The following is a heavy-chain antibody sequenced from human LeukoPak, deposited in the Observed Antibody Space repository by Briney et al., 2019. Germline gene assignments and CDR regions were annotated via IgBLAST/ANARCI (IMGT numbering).Heavy chain of an antibody. Sequence: SVKVSCKASGGTFSSYAISWVRQAPGQGLEWMGGIIPIFGTANYAQKFEGRVTITTDESTSTAYMELSSLRSEDTAVYYCARGIAAAGTLPSRFDPWGQGTLVTVSS. D-gene: IGHD6-13*01. J-gene: IGHJ5*02. CDR3: ARGIAAAGTLPSRFDP. V-gene: IGHV1-69*05. CDR2: IIPIFGTA. CDR1: GGTFSSYA.